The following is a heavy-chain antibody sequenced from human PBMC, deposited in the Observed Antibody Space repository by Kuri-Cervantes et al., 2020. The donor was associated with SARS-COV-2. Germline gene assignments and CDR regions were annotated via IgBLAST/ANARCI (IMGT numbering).Heavy chain of an antibody. Sequence: GESLKISCAASGFTFSSYAMSWVRQAPGKGLECVSAISGSGGSTYYADSVKGRFTISRDNSKNTLYLQMNSLRAEDTAVYYCAKDLTIAVAGFNWYFDLWGRGTLVTVSS. D-gene: IGHD6-19*01. CDR1: GFTFSSYA. J-gene: IGHJ2*01. V-gene: IGHV3-23*01. CDR3: AKDLTIAVAGFNWYFDL. CDR2: ISGSGGST.